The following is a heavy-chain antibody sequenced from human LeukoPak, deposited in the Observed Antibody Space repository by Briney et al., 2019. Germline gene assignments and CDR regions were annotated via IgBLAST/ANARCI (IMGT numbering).Heavy chain of an antibody. V-gene: IGHV3-23*01. CDR2: LSGDGGTT. CDR1: GFTFSTYG. D-gene: IGHD3-3*01. CDR3: ASERNDDFWSGFFSFDN. Sequence: GGSLRLSCAASGFTFSTYGMSWVRQAPGKGLEWVSALSGDGGTTYYTNSVRGRLTVSRDNFKNTVYLQMNSLRAEDTGMYYCASERNDDFWSGFFSFDNWGQGTLVTVSS. J-gene: IGHJ4*02.